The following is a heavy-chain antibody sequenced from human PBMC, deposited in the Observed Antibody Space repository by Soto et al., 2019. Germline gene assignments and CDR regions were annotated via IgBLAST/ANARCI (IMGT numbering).Heavy chain of an antibody. D-gene: IGHD3-3*01. V-gene: IGHV4-59*08. CDR1: GGSISSYY. CDR2: IYYSGST. Sequence: SETRSLTCTASGGSISSYYWSWIRQPPGKGLEWIGYIYYSGSTNYNPSLKSRVTISVDTSKKQFSLKLSSVSAADTAVYYCARHAFGRFDYWGKGTLVTVSS. CDR3: ARHAFGRFDY. J-gene: IGHJ4*02.